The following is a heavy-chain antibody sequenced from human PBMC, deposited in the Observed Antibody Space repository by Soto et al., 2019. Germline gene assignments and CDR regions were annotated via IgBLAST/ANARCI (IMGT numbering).Heavy chain of an antibody. J-gene: IGHJ4*02. D-gene: IGHD3-22*01. CDR1: GFTFSNAW. V-gene: IGHV3-15*01. CDR2: IKSKTDGGTT. CDR3: PTVRGLTMIVVAS. Sequence: EVQLLESGGGLVQPGGSLRLSCAASGFTFSNAWMSWVRQATGKGLEWVGRIKSKTDGGTTDYAETVKGRFTISRDESTNTLYLPRNSLKTEETAVYYCPTVRGLTMIVVASWGQGTLVPVSS.